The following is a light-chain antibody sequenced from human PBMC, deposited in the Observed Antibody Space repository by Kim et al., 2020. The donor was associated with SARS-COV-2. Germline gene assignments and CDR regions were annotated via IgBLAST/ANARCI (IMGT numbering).Light chain of an antibody. CDR3: AAWDDSLNGWV. CDR2: SNN. Sequence: GQRITISCSHRRSNIARKPLNWYQQLAGTAPKHLIYSNNQRPSGVPDRFSGSKSGTSDSLAISGLQSEDEADYYCAAWDDSLNGWVFGGGTQLTVL. CDR1: RSNIARKP. J-gene: IGLJ3*02. V-gene: IGLV1-44*01.